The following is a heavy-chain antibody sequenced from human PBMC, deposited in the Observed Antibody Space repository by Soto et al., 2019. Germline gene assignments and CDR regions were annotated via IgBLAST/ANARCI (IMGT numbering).Heavy chain of an antibody. CDR2: INGAGSA. V-gene: IGHV4-34*01. J-gene: IGHJ4*02. CDR3: ARGLFSGTSYSGGWYVFDF. D-gene: IGHD3-10*01. Sequence: QVQLQQWGAGLLKPSETLSLTCAVSGGSFSDYTWTWIRQSPGKGLEWIGQINGAGSANYNPSLKSRVTISIGTSTIDFFLDLTSVTAADTAVYYCARGLFSGTSYSGGWYVFDFWGQGTLVTVSS. CDR1: GGSFSDYT.